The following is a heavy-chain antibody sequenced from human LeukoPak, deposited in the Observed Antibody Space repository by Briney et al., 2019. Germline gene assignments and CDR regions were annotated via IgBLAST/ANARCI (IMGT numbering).Heavy chain of an antibody. V-gene: IGHV4-59*01. Sequence: KPSETLSLTCTVSGGSISSYYWSRIRQPPGKGLEWIGYIYYSGSTNYNPSLKSRVTISVDTSKNQFSLKLSSVTAADTAVYYCARKGSYFDYWGQGTLVTVSS. CDR3: ARKGSYFDY. CDR2: IYYSGST. CDR1: GGSISSYY. D-gene: IGHD2-15*01. J-gene: IGHJ4*02.